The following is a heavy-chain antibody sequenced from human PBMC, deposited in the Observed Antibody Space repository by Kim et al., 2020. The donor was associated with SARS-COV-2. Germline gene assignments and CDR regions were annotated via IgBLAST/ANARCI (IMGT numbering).Heavy chain of an antibody. D-gene: IGHD5-18*01. J-gene: IGHJ1*01. CDR2: IKGMPDGGTT. CDR3: IAVALGDRAMVLPQYPY. Sequence: GGSLRLSCEASGFNFNNAWMSWVRQAPGKGLEWVGRIKGMPDGGTTDYAAPVTGRFTISRDGSRNTLSLQMNSLKTEDTGVYYCIAVALGDRAMVLPQYPYWGQGTLVTVSS. CDR1: GFNFNNAW. V-gene: IGHV3-15*01.